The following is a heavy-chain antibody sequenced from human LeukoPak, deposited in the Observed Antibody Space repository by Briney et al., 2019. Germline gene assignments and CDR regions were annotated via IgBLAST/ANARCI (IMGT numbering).Heavy chain of an antibody. CDR3: ARENDYYDSSGYPDY. V-gene: IGHV4-4*07. J-gene: IGHJ4*02. CDR1: GGSISSYY. Sequence: SETLSLTCTVSGGSISSYYWSWIRQPAGKGLEWIGRIYASGSTNYNPSLKSRVTMSVDTSKNQFSLKLSSVTAADTAVYYCARENDYYDSSGYPDYWGQGTLVTVSS. CDR2: IYASGST. D-gene: IGHD3-22*01.